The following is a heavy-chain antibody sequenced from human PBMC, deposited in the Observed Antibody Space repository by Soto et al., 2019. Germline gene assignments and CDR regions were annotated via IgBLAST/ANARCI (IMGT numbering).Heavy chain of an antibody. V-gene: IGHV3-7*01. Sequence: VQLVESGGGLVQPGGSLKMSCEASGFTFSWYWMSWVRQAPGKGLEWVANIKFDGSEKHYVDSVKGRFTISRDNAKNSLYLQMNSLGAEDTAVFYCAGDFGYHTVDTPRNHYLDDWGPGTLVTVSS. J-gene: IGHJ4*02. CDR2: IKFDGSEK. D-gene: IGHD2-15*01. CDR1: GFTFSWYW. CDR3: AGDFGYHTVDTPRNHYLDD.